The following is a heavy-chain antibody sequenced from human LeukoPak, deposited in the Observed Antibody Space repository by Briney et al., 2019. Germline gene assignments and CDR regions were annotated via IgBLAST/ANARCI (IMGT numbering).Heavy chain of an antibody. V-gene: IGHV4-34*01. CDR2: INHSGST. D-gene: IGHD4-17*01. CDR3: ARDYGEYYFDY. J-gene: IGHJ4*02. CDR1: GGSFSGYY. Sequence: NPSETLSLTCAVYGGSFSGYYWSWIRQPPGKGLEWIGEINHSGSTNYNPSLKSRVTISVDTSKNQFSLKLSSVTAADTALYYCARDYGEYYFDYWGQGTLVTVSS.